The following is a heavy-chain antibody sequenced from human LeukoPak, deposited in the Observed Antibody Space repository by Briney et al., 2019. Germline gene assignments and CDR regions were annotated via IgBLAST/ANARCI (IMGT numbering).Heavy chain of an antibody. D-gene: IGHD6-13*01. Sequence: GASVKVSCKASGGTFSSYAISWVRQAPGQGLEWMGGIIPIFGTANYAQKFQGRVTITADKSTSTAYMELSSLRSEDTAVYYCASSPGPYSSSWFWGYWGQGTLVTVSS. CDR2: IIPIFGTA. V-gene: IGHV1-69*06. CDR1: GGTFSSYA. J-gene: IGHJ4*02. CDR3: ASSPGPYSSSWFWGY.